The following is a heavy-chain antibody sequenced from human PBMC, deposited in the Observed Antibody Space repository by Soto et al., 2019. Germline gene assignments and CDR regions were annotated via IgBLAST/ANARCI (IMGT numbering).Heavy chain of an antibody. CDR1: VRSITSGGYY. CDR3: ARGIWVRGIIGFNWFDP. J-gene: IGHJ5*02. V-gene: IGHV4-31*03. Sequence: TLSLTSSVSVRSITSGGYYWNWIRQHPGKGLEWIGYIYYGGITYYNPSLKSRITISVDTSKNQFSLKLSSATAADTAMYYCARGIWVRGIIGFNWFDPWGQGTLVTVSS. D-gene: IGHD3-10*01. CDR2: IYYGGIT.